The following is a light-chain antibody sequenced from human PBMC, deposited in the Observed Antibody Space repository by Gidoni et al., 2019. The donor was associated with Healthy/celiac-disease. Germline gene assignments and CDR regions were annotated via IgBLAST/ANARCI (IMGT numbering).Light chain of an antibody. V-gene: IGKV3-11*01. CDR3: QQRSNWPPV. J-gene: IGKJ4*01. CDR1: QSVSSY. Sequence: EIVFTQSPATLSLSPGERATLSCRASQSVSSYLAWYQQKPGQAPRLLIYDASNRATGIPARLSGSGSGTDFTLTISSLEPEDFAVYYCQQRSNWPPVFGGGTKVGIK. CDR2: DAS.